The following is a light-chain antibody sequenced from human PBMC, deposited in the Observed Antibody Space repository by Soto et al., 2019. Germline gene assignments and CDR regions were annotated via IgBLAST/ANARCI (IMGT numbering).Light chain of an antibody. CDR2: LNSDGSH. CDR1: SGHSSYA. V-gene: IGLV4-69*01. CDR3: QTWGTGIHYV. Sequence: QLVLTQSPSASASLGASVKLTCTLSSGHSSYAIAWHQQQPEKGPRYLMKLNSDGSHSKGDGIPDRFSGSSSGAERYLTISSLQSEDEADYYCQTWGTGIHYVFGTGTKVPS. J-gene: IGLJ1*01.